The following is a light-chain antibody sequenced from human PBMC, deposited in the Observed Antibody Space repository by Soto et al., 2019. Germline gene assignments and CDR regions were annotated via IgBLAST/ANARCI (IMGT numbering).Light chain of an antibody. V-gene: IGKV1-9*01. Sequence: IQLTQSPSSLSASVGDRVTITCRASQGVSSHFAWYQQKAGKAPKLLIYAASTLQSGVPSRFSGSGSGTDFPLTISSLQPEDFASYYCQQINSYRTFGQGTRLEIK. CDR2: AAS. CDR1: QGVSSH. J-gene: IGKJ5*01. CDR3: QQINSYRT.